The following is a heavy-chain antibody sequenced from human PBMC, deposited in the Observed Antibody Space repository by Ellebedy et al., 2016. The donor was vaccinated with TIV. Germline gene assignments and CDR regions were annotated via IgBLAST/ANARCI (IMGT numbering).Heavy chain of an antibody. D-gene: IGHD3-10*01. Sequence: ASVKVSCXASGYTFTGYFMHWVRQAPGQGFEWMGWINPNSDGTNYAQKFQGRVTMTSDTSISTAYMELNRLNSDDTAVYYCARDPGVGDVNNWFNPWGQGTRVTVSS. J-gene: IGHJ5*02. CDR3: ARDPGVGDVNNWFNP. CDR1: GYTFTGYF. V-gene: IGHV1-2*02. CDR2: INPNSDGT.